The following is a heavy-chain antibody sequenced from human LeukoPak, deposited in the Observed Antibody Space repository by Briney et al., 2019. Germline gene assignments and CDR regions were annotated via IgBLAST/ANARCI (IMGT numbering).Heavy chain of an antibody. CDR2: IYPGDSDT. Sequence: TAGESLKISCKGSGYSFTSYWIGWVRQMPGKGLEWMGIIYPGDSDTRYSPSFQGQVTISADKSISTAYLQWSSLKASDTAMYYCARHQDFDWLLSPSDYWGQGTLVTVSS. D-gene: IGHD3-9*01. CDR1: GYSFTSYW. CDR3: ARHQDFDWLLSPSDY. J-gene: IGHJ4*02. V-gene: IGHV5-51*01.